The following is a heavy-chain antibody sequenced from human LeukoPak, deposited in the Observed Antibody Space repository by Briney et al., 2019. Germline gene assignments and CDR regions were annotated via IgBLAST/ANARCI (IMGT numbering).Heavy chain of an antibody. CDR2: FSGSGGST. D-gene: IGHD2-8*02. J-gene: IGHJ4*02. Sequence: PGGCLRLSCAASGFTFSSYAMSWVRQAPGKGLECISGFSGSGGSTYYADSVRGRFTISRDNSKNTLYLQMNSLRAEDTAVYYCATYRQVLLPFESWGQGTLVTVSS. CDR3: ATYRQVLLPFES. CDR1: GFTFSSYA. V-gene: IGHV3-23*01.